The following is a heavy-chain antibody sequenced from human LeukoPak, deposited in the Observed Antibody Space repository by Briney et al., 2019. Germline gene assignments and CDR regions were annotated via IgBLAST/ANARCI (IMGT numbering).Heavy chain of an antibody. Sequence: GGSLRLSCAASGFTFSTYWMSWVRQAPGKGLEWVANINQDGSEKYCVDSVKGRFTISRDNAKNSVYLQMNSLRAEDTALYYCARLSAYYYGSYFYYYMDVWGKGTTVTVSS. D-gene: IGHD3-10*01. J-gene: IGHJ6*03. CDR2: INQDGSEK. V-gene: IGHV3-7*01. CDR3: ARLSAYYYGSYFYYYMDV. CDR1: GFTFSTYW.